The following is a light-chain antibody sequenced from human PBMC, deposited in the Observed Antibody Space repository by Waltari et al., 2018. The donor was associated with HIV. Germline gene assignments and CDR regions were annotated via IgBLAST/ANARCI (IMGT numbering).Light chain of an antibody. CDR1: SSAVGGYNY. Sequence: QSTLTQPASVSGSPGQSLTIPCTGTSSAVGGYNYVSWYQQHPGKAPKLMIYDVSNRPSGVSNRFSGSKSGNTASLTISGLQAEDEADYYCSSYTSSSSYVFGTGTKVTVL. CDR2: DVS. V-gene: IGLV2-14*01. CDR3: SSYTSSSSYV. J-gene: IGLJ1*01.